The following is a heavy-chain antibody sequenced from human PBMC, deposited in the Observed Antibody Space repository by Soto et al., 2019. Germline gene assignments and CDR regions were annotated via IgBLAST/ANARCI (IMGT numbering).Heavy chain of an antibody. V-gene: IGHV4-39*01. J-gene: IGHJ5*02. Sequence: KTSETLSLTCTVSGGSISSSSYYWGWIRQPPGKGLEWIGSIYYSGSTYYNPSLKSRVTISVDTSKNQFSLKLSSVTAADTAVYYCASSYYDFWSGYYTRWFDPWGQGTLVTVSS. CDR2: IYYSGST. CDR3: ASSYYDFWSGYYTRWFDP. CDR1: GGSISSSSYY. D-gene: IGHD3-3*01.